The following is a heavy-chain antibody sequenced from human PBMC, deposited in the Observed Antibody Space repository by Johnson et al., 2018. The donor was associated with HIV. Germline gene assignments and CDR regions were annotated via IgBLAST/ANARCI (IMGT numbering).Heavy chain of an antibody. CDR2: IFSVGDV. CDR1: GITVGTNY. CDR3: ARDLVSLEDAFDI. J-gene: IGHJ3*02. D-gene: IGHD3-16*02. V-gene: IGHV3-66*01. Sequence: VQLVESGGGLVQPGGSLRLSCAASGITVGTNYMSWVRQAPGKGLEWVSVIFSVGDVYYADSVKGRFTISRDNSKNMVYLQMNSRRAEDTAVYYCARDLVSLEDAFDIWGQGTMVTVSS.